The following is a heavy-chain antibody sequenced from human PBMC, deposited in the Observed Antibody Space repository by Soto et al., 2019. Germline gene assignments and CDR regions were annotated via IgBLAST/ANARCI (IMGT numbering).Heavy chain of an antibody. V-gene: IGHV1-8*01. D-gene: IGHD2-15*01. CDR3: ARGKRGYCSGGSCYSIDY. CDR1: GYTFTSYD. Sequence: QVQLVQSGAEVKKPGASVKVSCKASGYTFTSYDINWVRQATGQGLEWMGWMNPNSGNTGYAQKFQGRVTMTRNTSINTAYMELSSLRSEDTAVYYCARGKRGYCSGGSCYSIDYWGQGTLVTVSS. CDR2: MNPNSGNT. J-gene: IGHJ4*02.